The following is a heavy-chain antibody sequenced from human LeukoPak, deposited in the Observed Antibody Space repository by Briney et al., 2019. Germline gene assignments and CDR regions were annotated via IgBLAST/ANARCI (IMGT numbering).Heavy chain of an antibody. CDR2: ISYDGSNK. CDR1: GLTFSSYG. D-gene: IGHD6-19*01. V-gene: IGHV3-30*18. J-gene: IGHJ4*02. Sequence: GGSLRLSCAASGLTFSSYGMHWVRQAPGKGLEWVAVISYDGSNKHYEDSVKGRFTISRDNSKNTLYLQMNSLRAEDTAVYYCAKDPSSGWYYFDYWGQGTLVTVSS. CDR3: AKDPSSGWYYFDY.